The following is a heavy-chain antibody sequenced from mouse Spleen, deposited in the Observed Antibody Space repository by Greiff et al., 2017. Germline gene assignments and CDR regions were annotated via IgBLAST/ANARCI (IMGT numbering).Heavy chain of an antibody. V-gene: IGHV1S81*02. Sequence: QVQLQQSGAELVKPGASVKLSCKASGYTFTSYYMYWVKQRPGQGLEWIGEINPSHGGTNFNEKFKSKATLTVDKSSSTAYMQRSSLTSEDSAVYYCTRASHYYGSRDYWGKGTTLTGSS. CDR1: GYTFTSYY. J-gene: IGHJ2*01. CDR3: TRASHYYGSRDY. D-gene: IGHD1-2*01. CDR2: INPSHGGT.